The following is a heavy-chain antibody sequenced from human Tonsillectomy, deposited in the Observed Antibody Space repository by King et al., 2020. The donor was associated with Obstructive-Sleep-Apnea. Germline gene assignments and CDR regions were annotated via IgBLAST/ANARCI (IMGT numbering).Heavy chain of an antibody. D-gene: IGHD3-10*01. Sequence: VQLQESGPGLVKPSETLSLTCTVSGGSISSYYWSWIRQPPGKGLEWIGYIYYSGSTNYNPSLKSRVTISVDTSKNQFSLKLSSVTAADTAVYYCARGVRGDKFDSWGQGTLVTVSS. J-gene: IGHJ4*02. V-gene: IGHV4-59*01. CDR3: ARGVRGDKFDS. CDR2: IYYSGST. CDR1: GGSISSYY.